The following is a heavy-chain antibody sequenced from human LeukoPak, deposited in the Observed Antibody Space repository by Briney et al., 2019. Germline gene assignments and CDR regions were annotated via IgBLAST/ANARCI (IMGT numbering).Heavy chain of an antibody. J-gene: IGHJ4*02. CDR1: GYTFTSYA. CDR3: ARAGEGGVVRGVIIVKEFDY. V-gene: IGHV1-3*01. Sequence: ASVKVSCKASGYTFTSYAMHWVRQAPGQRLEWMGWINAGNGNTKYSQKFQGRVTITRDTSASTAYMELSSLRSEDTAVYYCARAGEGGVVRGVIIVKEFDYWGQGTLVTVSS. D-gene: IGHD3-10*01. CDR2: INAGNGNT.